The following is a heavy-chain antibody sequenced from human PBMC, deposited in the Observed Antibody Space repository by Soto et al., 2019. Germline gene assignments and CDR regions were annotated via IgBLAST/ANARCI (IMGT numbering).Heavy chain of an antibody. CDR2: IYWDDDK. J-gene: IGHJ4*02. CDR1: GFSLSTSGVG. D-gene: IGHD2-8*01. Sequence: ESGPTLVNPTQTLTLTCTFSGFSLSTSGVGVGWIRQPPGKALEWLALIYWDDDKRYSPSLKSRLTITKDTSKNQVVLTMTNMDPVDTATYYCAHKGSPGYCTNGVCYTETFDYWGQGTLVTVSS. CDR3: AHKGSPGYCTNGVCYTETFDY. V-gene: IGHV2-5*02.